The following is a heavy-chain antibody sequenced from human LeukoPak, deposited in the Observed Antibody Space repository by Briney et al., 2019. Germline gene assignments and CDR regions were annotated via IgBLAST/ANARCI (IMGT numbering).Heavy chain of an antibody. D-gene: IGHD5-12*01. Sequence: GESLKISCKGSGYTFTDYYMHWVRQAPGQGLEWMGWINPNSGGTNYAQKFQGRVTMTRDTSISTAYMELSRLRSDATAVYYCARGRGYSGYETNWYFDLWGRGTLVTVSS. CDR3: ARGRGYSGYETNWYFDL. CDR2: INPNSGGT. V-gene: IGHV1-2*02. CDR1: GYTFTDYY. J-gene: IGHJ2*01.